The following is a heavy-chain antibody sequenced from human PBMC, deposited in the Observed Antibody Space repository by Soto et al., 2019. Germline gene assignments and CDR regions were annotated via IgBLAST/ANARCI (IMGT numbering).Heavy chain of an antibody. Sequence: PGGSLRLSCAASGFTFSTYWMHWVRQAPGKGLVWVSRINNDGSSTIYADSVKGRFTISRDNAKNTLYLQMNNLGAEDTAVYYCVRVVASRNPDFWGQGTLVTVSS. CDR3: VRVVASRNPDF. D-gene: IGHD1-1*01. CDR1: GFTFSTYW. J-gene: IGHJ4*02. V-gene: IGHV3-74*01. CDR2: INNDGSST.